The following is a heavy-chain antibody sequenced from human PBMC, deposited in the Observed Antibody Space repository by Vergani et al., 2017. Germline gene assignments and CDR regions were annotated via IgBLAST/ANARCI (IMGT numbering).Heavy chain of an antibody. CDR3: ARRDSSSPALDY. V-gene: IGHV3-13*01. D-gene: IGHD6-6*01. J-gene: IGHJ4*02. CDR1: GFTFSTYD. CDR2: IGTAGDT. Sequence: VQLLESGGGLVPPGGSLKLSCAASGFTFSTYDMHWVRQATGKGLEWVSAIGTAGDTYYPGSVKGRFTISRENAKNSLYLQMNGLRAGDTAVYYCARRDSSSPALDYWGQGTLVTVSS.